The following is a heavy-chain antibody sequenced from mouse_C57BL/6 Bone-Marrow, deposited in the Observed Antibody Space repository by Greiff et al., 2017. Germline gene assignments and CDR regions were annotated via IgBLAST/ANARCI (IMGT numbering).Heavy chain of an antibody. V-gene: IGHV5-4*03. J-gene: IGHJ1*03. CDR3: ANDGPYFDV. CDR1: GFTFSSYA. D-gene: IGHD2-3*01. CDR2: ISDGGSYT. Sequence: EVKLVESGGGLVKPGGSLKLSCAASGFTFSSYAMSWVRQTPEKRLEWVATISDGGSYTYYPDNVKGRFTISRDTAKNNLYLQMSHLKSEDTAMYYCANDGPYFDVWGTGTTVTVSS.